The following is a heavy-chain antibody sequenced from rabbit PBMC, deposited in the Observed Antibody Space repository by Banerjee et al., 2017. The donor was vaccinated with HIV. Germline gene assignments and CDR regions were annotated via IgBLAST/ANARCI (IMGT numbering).Heavy chain of an antibody. CDR2: IYPDYGST. V-gene: IGHV1S7*01. Sequence: QLVESGGGLVTLGGSLKLSCKASGIDFSSYGISWVRQAPGKGLEWIAYIYPDYGSTDYASWVNGRFTISSHNAQNTLYLQLSSLTAADTATYFCVRSSSSGYYIPLKLWGPGTLVTVS. CDR3: VRSSSSGYYIPLKL. J-gene: IGHJ4*01. D-gene: IGHD1-1*01. CDR1: GIDFSSYG.